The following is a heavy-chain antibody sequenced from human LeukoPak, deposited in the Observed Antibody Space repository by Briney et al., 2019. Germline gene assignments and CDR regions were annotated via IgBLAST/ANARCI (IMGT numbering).Heavy chain of an antibody. Sequence: GGSLRLSCAASGFTVSNMYMTWVRQAPGKGLEWVSVIYSGGSTYYADSVKGRFTISRDNSKNTLYLQMNSLRAEDTAVYYCARLGTHYYGSGSYYVLGAFDIWGQGTMVTVSS. J-gene: IGHJ3*02. CDR2: IYSGGST. CDR3: ARLGTHYYGSGSYYVLGAFDI. V-gene: IGHV3-66*01. D-gene: IGHD3-10*01. CDR1: GFTVSNMY.